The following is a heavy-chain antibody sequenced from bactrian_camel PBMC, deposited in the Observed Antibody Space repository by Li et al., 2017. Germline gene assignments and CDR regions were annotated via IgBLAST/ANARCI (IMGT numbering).Heavy chain of an antibody. J-gene: IGHJ4*01. CDR1: GRAYRHS. CDR3: AAETIHGGRWSLDATGYKF. V-gene: IGHV3-3*01. Sequence: QVQLVESGGGSVQAGSTLELSCSASGRAYRHSMAWFHQAPGKEREGIAYIYVGDDADRAPYYSDSVKGRFTISQDSATNTVYLQMDNLKPEDTAIYYCAAETIHGGRWSLDATGYKFWGHGTQVTVS. CDR2: IYVGDDADRAP. D-gene: IGHD6*01.